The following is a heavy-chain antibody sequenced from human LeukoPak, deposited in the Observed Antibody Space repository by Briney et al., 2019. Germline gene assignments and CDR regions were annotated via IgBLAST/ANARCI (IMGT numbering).Heavy chain of an antibody. V-gene: IGHV4-31*03. CDR3: ARLTLPNYYYYYYGMDV. J-gene: IGHJ6*02. Sequence: PSETLSLTCTVSGGSISNGDHYWSWIRQHPGKGLEWIGHIYYSGSTYYNPSLKSRGIISVDTSKNQFSLKLSSVTAADTAVYYCARLTLPNYYYYYYGMDVWGQGTTVTVSS. CDR1: GGSISNGDHY. CDR2: IYYSGST. D-gene: IGHD1-26*01.